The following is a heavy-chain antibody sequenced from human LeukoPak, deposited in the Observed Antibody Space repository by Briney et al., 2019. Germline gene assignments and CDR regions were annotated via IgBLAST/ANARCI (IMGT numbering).Heavy chain of an antibody. J-gene: IGHJ4*02. V-gene: IGHV3-23*01. CDR3: AKIGYDDPPLDY. D-gene: IGHD3-22*01. CDR1: GXTFTSYA. CDR2: ISGSGDTT. Sequence: GGSLRLSFAASGXTFTSYALSWVRQAPGKGMEWVSGISGSGDTTWYADSVKGRFTISRDNSKNTLYLQMKSLRAEDTAIYYCAKIGYDDPPLDYWGQGTLVTVSS.